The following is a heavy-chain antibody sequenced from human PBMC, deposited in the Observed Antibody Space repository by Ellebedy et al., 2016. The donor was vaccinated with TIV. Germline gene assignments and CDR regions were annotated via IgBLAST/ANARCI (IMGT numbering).Heavy chain of an antibody. CDR3: ARTDPWQPIDD. J-gene: IGHJ4*02. D-gene: IGHD2-21*02. CDR1: GGFVNSSRHY. V-gene: IGHV4-39*01. Sequence: MPSETLSLTCDVSGGFVNSSRHYWAWIRQPPGKGLEWIGSVYYSGSPYYNPSFKSRVTLSEDTSKNQFSLNLRTVTAADTAVYYCARTDPWQPIDDWGQGILVSVSS. CDR2: VYYSGSP.